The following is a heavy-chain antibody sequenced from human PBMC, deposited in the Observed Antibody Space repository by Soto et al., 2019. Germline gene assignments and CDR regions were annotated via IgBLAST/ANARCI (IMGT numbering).Heavy chain of an antibody. CDR3: AREIKGAYYDFWSGYYRGPYYFDY. D-gene: IGHD3-3*01. CDR1: GYTFTSYG. J-gene: IGHJ4*02. V-gene: IGHV1-18*01. CDR2: ISAYNGNT. Sequence: ASVKVSCKASGYTFTSYGISWVRQAPGQGLEWMGWISAYNGNTNYAQKLQGRVTMTTDTSTSTAYMELRSLRSDDTAVYYCAREIKGAYYDFWSGYYRGPYYFDYWGQGTLVTVSS.